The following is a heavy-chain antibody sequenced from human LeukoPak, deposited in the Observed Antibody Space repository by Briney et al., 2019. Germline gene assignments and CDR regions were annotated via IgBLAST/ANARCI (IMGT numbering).Heavy chain of an antibody. CDR1: GFTFSSYS. CDR3: ARDPGSGLVGATHFDY. Sequence: PGGSLRLSCAASGFTFSSYSMNWVRQAPGKGLEWFSSISSSSSYIYYADSVKGRFTISRDNAKNSLYLQMNSLRAEDTAVYFCARDPGSGLVGATHFDYWGQGTLVTVSS. J-gene: IGHJ4*02. D-gene: IGHD1-26*01. CDR2: ISSSSSYI. V-gene: IGHV3-21*01.